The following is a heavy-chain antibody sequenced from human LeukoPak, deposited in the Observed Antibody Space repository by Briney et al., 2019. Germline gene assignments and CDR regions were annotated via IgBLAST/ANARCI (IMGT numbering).Heavy chain of an antibody. V-gene: IGHV4-34*01. Sequence: SETLSLTCAVYGGSFSGYYWSWIRQPPGKGLEWSGEINHSGSTNYNPSPTSRDTPSVDTSEYRFSLKLSSVTAADTAVYYCAIWPRHHYNVSGSYQNYWGQGTLVTVSS. D-gene: IGHD3-10*01. CDR2: INHSGST. J-gene: IGHJ4*02. CDR3: AIWPRHHYNVSGSYQNY. CDR1: GGSFSGYY.